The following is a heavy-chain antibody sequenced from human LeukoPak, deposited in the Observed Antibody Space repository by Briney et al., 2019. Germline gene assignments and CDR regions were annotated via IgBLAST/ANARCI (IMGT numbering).Heavy chain of an antibody. D-gene: IGHD4-17*01. CDR3: ARGDDDYVRYFDY. CDR1: GFRFSSYS. V-gene: IGHV3-48*02. J-gene: IGHJ4*02. Sequence: GESLRLSCAASGFRFSSYSMIWVRQAPGKGLEWISYTSSGSATRWYADSVRGRFTVSRDNAKNSLYLQMNSLRDEETAVYSCARGDDDYVRYFDYWGQGTLVAVSS. CDR2: TSSGSATR.